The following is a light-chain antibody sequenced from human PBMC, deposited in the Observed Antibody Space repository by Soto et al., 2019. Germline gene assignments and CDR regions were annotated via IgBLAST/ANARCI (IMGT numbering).Light chain of an antibody. CDR2: GAS. CDR3: QPYGSSRT. CDR1: QSVSSSY. J-gene: IGKJ1*01. V-gene: IGKV3-20*01. Sequence: EIVLTQSPGTLSLSPGERATLSCRASQSVSSSYLAWYQQKPGQAPRLLIHGASSRATGIPDRFSGSGSGTDFPLTISRLEPEDFAVYYCQPYGSSRTFGQGTKVEI.